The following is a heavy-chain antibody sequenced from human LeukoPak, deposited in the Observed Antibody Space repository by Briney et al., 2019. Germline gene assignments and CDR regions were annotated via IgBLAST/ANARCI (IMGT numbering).Heavy chain of an antibody. J-gene: IGHJ4*02. CDR3: ARSPDDFWSGYYFDY. Sequence: GGSLRLSCAASGFMFSSNWMSWVRQAPGKGLEWVSVIYSGGSTYYADSVKGRFTISRDNSKNTLYLQMNSLRAEDTAVYYCARSPDDFWSGYYFDYWGQGTLVTVSS. CDR2: IYSGGST. V-gene: IGHV3-53*01. D-gene: IGHD3-3*01. CDR1: GFMFSSNW.